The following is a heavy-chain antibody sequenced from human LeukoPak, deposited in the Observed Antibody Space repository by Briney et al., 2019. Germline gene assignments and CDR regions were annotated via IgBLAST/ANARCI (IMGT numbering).Heavy chain of an antibody. J-gene: IGHJ4*02. CDR1: GFTFSSYG. CDR2: ISYDGSNK. V-gene: IGHV3-30*03. D-gene: IGHD5-18*01. Sequence: PGGSLRLSCAASGFTFSSYGMHWVRQAPGKGLEWVAVISYDGSNKYYADSVKGRFTISRDNSKNTLYLQMNSLRAEDTAVYYCARGFGYSYGVFDYWGQGTLVTVSS. CDR3: ARGFGYSYGVFDY.